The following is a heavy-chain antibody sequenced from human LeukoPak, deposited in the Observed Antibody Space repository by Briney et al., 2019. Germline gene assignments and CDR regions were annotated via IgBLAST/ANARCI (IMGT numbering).Heavy chain of an antibody. CDR1: GASISSYY. D-gene: IGHD6-19*01. CDR2: IYISGTT. CDR3: ASPRGSGLYDAFDI. J-gene: IGHJ3*02. V-gene: IGHV4-4*07. Sequence: SETLSLTCTVSGASISSYYWSWIRQPAGKGLEWIGRIYISGTTNYSPSLKSRVTMSVDTSKNQFSLKLSSVTAADTAVYYCASPRGSGLYDAFDIWGQGTMVTVSS.